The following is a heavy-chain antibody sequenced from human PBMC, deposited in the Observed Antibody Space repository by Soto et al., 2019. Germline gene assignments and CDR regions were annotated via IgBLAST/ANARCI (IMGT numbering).Heavy chain of an antibody. D-gene: IGHD2-2*01. CDR2: IGSSGSTT. J-gene: IGHJ5*02. CDR1: GFTFSSYE. V-gene: IGHV3-48*03. Sequence: GGSLRLSCAASGFTFSSYEVNWVRQAPGQGLEWVSYIGSSGSTTYYADSVKGRFTISRDNAKNSLYLQMNSLEAADTAVYYCARGTSIVVVPPWFDPWGQGTLVTVSS. CDR3: ARGTSIVVVPPWFDP.